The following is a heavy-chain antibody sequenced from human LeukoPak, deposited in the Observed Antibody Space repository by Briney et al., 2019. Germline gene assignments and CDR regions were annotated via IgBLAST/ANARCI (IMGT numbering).Heavy chain of an antibody. D-gene: IGHD5-12*01. V-gene: IGHV3-21*04. CDR2: ISTSRSYI. CDR3: ARDDTTSGYYEFGY. CDR1: GFTFSTYT. J-gene: IGHJ4*02. Sequence: GGSLRLSCAASGFTFSTYTMNWVRQAPGKGLEWVSFISTSRSYIYYADSVKGRFTISRDNSKNSLYLQMNSLRADHTAVYYWARDDTTSGYYEFGYWGQGTLVTVSS.